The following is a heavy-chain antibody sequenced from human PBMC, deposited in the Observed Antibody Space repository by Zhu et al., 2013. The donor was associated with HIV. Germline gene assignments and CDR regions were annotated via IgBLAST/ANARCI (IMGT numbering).Heavy chain of an antibody. Sequence: EVQLLESGGGLVQPGGSLRLSCAASGFTFSTYAMSWVRQAPGKGLEWVSEITGSGGSTYYADSVKGRFTISRDNSQNTLYLQMTSLRAEDTAVYYCAKDNFYDSSTYYSPWDQWGQGTLVTVSS. CDR1: GFTFSTYA. D-gene: IGHD3-22*01. J-gene: IGHJ4*02. V-gene: IGHV3-23*01. CDR3: AKDNFYDSSTYYSPWDQ. CDR2: ITGSGGST.